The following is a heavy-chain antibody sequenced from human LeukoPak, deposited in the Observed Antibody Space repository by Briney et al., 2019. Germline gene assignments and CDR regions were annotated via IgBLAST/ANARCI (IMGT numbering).Heavy chain of an antibody. CDR2: INHSGST. CDR1: GGSFSGYY. CDR3: ARGRHYYYGMDV. Sequence: PETLSLTCAVYGGSFSGYYWSWIRQPPGKGLEWIGEINHSGSTNYNPSLKSRVTISVDTSKNQFSLKLSSVTAADTAVYYCARGRHYYYGMDVWGQGTTVTVSS. J-gene: IGHJ6*02. V-gene: IGHV4-34*01.